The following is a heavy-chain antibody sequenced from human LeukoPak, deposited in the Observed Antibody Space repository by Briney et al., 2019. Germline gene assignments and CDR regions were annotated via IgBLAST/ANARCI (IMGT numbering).Heavy chain of an antibody. CDR3: ARAPHICSGGSCYYYYGMDV. D-gene: IGHD2-15*01. CDR2: IYYSGST. CDR1: GGSISSGDYY. Sequence: PSQTLSLTCTVSGGSISSGDYYWSWIRQPPGKGLEWIGYIYYSGSTYYNPSLKSRVTISVETSKNQFSLKLSSVTAADTAVYYCARAPHICSGGSCYYYYGMDVWGQGTTVTVSS. V-gene: IGHV4-30-4*01. J-gene: IGHJ6*02.